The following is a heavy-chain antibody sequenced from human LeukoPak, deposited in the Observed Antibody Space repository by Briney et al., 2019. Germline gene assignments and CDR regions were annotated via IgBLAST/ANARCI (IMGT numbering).Heavy chain of an antibody. CDR2: INSDGSST. D-gene: IGHD3-10*01. J-gene: IGHJ3*02. V-gene: IGHV3-74*01. CDR3: ARDRVLLWFGELSIDAFDI. CDR1: GFTFSSYW. Sequence: EGSLRLSCAASGFTFSSYWMHWVRQAPGKGLVWVSRINSDGSSTSYADSVKGRFTISRDNAKNTLYLQMNSLRAEDTAVYYCARDRVLLWFGELSIDAFDIWGQGTMVTVSS.